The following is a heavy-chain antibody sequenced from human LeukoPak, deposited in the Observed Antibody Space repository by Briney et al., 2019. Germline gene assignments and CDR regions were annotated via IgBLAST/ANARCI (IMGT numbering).Heavy chain of an antibody. CDR2: IKYDASDE. CDR3: ARGQSVGWEIGVCDF. V-gene: IGHV3-33*01. J-gene: IGHJ4*02. CDR1: GVSFSGYA. D-gene: IGHD1-26*01. Sequence: GGSLRLSCAVSGVSFSGYAMHWVRQAPGKGLEWVGVIKYDASDEYYAHSVKGRFTISRDDSRNTLYLQMTSLRAEDTAVYYCARGQSVGWEIGVCDFWGQGSLVTVAS.